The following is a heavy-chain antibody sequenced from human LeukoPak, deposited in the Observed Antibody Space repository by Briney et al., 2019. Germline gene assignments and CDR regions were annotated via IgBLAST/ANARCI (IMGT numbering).Heavy chain of an antibody. J-gene: IGHJ4*02. Sequence: PSETLSLTCTVSGGSISSYYWSWIRQPPGKGLEWLGYIYYSGSTNYNPSLKSRVTISVDTSKNQFSLKLSSVTAADTAVYYCARVGYYGSGRRGYFDYWGQGTLVTVSS. CDR1: GGSISSYY. CDR3: ARVGYYGSGRRGYFDY. D-gene: IGHD3-10*01. CDR2: IYYSGST. V-gene: IGHV4-59*01.